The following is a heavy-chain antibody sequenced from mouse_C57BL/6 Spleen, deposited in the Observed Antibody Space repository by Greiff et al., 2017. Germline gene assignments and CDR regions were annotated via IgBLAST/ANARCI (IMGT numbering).Heavy chain of an antibody. V-gene: IGHV1-69*01. D-gene: IGHD2-1*01. CDR1: GYTFTSYW. CDR3: ARGVSQGNFYAMDY. CDR2: IDPSDSYT. Sequence: VQLQQPGAELVMPGASVKLSCKASGYTFTSYWMHWVKQRPGQGLEWIGEIDPSDSYTNYNQKFKGKSTLTVDKSSSTAYMQLSSLTSEDSAVYYCARGVSQGNFYAMDYWGQGTSVTVSS. J-gene: IGHJ4*01.